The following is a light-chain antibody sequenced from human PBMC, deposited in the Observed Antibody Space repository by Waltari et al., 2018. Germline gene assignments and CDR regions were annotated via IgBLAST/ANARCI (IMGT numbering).Light chain of an antibody. Sequence: QSALTQPPSASGSPGQSVTISCPGTGSDVGGYNYVSWYQQHPGKAPKLMIYEVSKRPSGFPDRFFGSKSGNTASLTVTGLQAEDEADYYCSSYAGSNNFIFGGGTKLTVL. J-gene: IGLJ2*01. V-gene: IGLV2-8*01. CDR1: GSDVGGYNY. CDR3: SSYAGSNNFI. CDR2: EVS.